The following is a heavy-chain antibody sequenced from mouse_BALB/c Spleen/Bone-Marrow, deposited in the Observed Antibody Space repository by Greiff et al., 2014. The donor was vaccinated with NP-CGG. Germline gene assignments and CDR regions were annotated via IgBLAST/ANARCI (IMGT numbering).Heavy chain of an antibody. CDR3: ARVYGNYGAMDY. V-gene: IGHV1-4*01. Sequence: QVQLKESGAELARPGASVKMSCRASGYTFTTYTMHWVEQRPGQGLEWIGYINPSSGYTYYKQKFKDKATLTADKSSSAAYLQLSSLTSEDSAVYYCARVYGNYGAMDYWGQGTSVTVSS. D-gene: IGHD2-1*01. CDR1: GYTFTTYT. J-gene: IGHJ4*01. CDR2: INPSSGYT.